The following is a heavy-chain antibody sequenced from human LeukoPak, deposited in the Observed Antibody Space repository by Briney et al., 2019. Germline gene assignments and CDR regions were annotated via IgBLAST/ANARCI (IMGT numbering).Heavy chain of an antibody. CDR3: ARAVAGNFDC. V-gene: IGHV4-59*01. D-gene: IGHD6-19*01. CDR2: IYYSGST. CDR1: GGSISSYY. J-gene: IGHJ4*02. Sequence: PSETLSLTCTVSGGSISSYYWSWIRQPPGKGLEWIGYIYYSGSTNYNPSLKSRVTISVDTSKNQFSLKLSSVTAADTAVYYCARAVAGNFDCWGQGTLVTVSS.